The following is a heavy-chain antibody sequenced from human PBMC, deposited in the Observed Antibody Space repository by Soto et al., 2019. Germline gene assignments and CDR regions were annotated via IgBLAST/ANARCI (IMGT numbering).Heavy chain of an antibody. J-gene: IGHJ6*01. D-gene: IGHD3-16*01. CDR3: PKPIRIAGCSRIAFTL. V-gene: IGHV1-69*06. CDR1: GGTFRSYA. Sequence: SVTISCTAAGGTFRSYAISWLRQARGQGLEWMGGIISIFGTANYAQKFQGRVRITADKSPSTAYLELSSLRSEDRAVYYCPKPIRIAGCSRIAFTLWGEGKRVTVSS. CDR2: IISIFGTA.